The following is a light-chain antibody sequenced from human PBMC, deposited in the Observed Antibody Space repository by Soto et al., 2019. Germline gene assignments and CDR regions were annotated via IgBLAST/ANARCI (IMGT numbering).Light chain of an antibody. V-gene: IGLV2-14*03. Sequence: QSVLTQPASVSGSPAQSTTISCTGTSSDVGGYNYVSWYQHHPGKAPKLIIYDVSNRPSGVSIRFSGSKSDNTASLTISGLQPEDEADYHCSSYTTSNTRQIVFGTGTKVTVL. CDR1: SSDVGGYNY. CDR3: SSYTTSNTRQIV. CDR2: DVS. J-gene: IGLJ1*01.